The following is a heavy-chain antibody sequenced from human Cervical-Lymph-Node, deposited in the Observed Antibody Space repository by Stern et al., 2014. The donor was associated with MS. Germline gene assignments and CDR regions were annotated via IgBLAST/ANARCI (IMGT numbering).Heavy chain of an antibody. V-gene: IGHV4-61*02. CDR3: GRFTSAAPGIS. D-gene: IGHD6-13*01. CDR2: IYNSGHP. CDR1: GASISSGGYF. J-gene: IGHJ4*02. Sequence: QVQLQESGPGLVTPSQTLSLTCTVSGASISSGGYFWSWIRQPAGKGLECWVRIYNSGHPHYTLSLKRLLTMSIDTSKNQFSLNRPSVTATDTAVYYCGRFTSAAPGISWGQGTLVTVSS.